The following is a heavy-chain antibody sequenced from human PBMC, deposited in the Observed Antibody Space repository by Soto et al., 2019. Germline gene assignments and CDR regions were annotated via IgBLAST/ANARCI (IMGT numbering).Heavy chain of an antibody. CDR1: GGSISSGGYS. V-gene: IGHV4-30-2*03. D-gene: IGHD4-17*01. CDR2: IYRSGST. J-gene: IGHJ4*02. CDR3: ARHDYGDYVYDY. Sequence: SETLSLTCAVSGGSISSGGYSWSWIRQPPGKGLEWIGYIYRSGSTYYNPSLKSRVTISVDTSKNQFSLKLSSVTAADTAVYYCARHDYGDYVYDYWGQGTLVTVSS.